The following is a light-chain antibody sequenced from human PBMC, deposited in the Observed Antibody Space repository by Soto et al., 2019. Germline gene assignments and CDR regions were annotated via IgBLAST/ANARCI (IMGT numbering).Light chain of an antibody. V-gene: IGLV2-23*02. CDR1: SSDVGSYTL. CDR3: WSYAGSFTYV. J-gene: IGLJ1*01. Sequence: QSVLTQPASVSGSPGQSITISCTGSSSDVGSYTLVSWYQQHPGKVPKLMIYEVSKRPSGVSVRFSGSRSGNTASLTISGLQAEDEADYFCWSYAGSFTYVFGTGTKVT. CDR2: EVS.